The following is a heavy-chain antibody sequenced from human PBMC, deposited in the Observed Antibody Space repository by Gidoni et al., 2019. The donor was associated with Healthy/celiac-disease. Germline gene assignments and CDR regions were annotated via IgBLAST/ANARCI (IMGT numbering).Heavy chain of an antibody. Sequence: QVQLVESGGGVVQPGRSLRLSCAASGFTFSSYGMHWVRQAPGKGLEWVAVISYDGSNKYYADSVKGRFTISRDNSKNTLYLQMNSLRAEDTAVYYCAKVSGVPYYYDSSDMNDAFDIWGQGTMVTVSS. D-gene: IGHD3-22*01. CDR3: AKVSGVPYYYDSSDMNDAFDI. CDR1: GFTFSSYG. V-gene: IGHV3-30*18. J-gene: IGHJ3*02. CDR2: ISYDGSNK.